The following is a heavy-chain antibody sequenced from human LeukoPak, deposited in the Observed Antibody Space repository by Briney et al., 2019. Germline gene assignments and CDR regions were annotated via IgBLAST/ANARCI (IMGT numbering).Heavy chain of an antibody. CDR3: ATILSIPMIILVIDY. D-gene: IGHD3-22*01. J-gene: IGHJ4*02. V-gene: IGHV4-34*01. CDR1: GGSFSGYY. Sequence: PSETLSLTCGVNGGSFSGYYWNWIRQTPGKGLEWIGEINHSGSTNYNPSLKRRVTISVDTSQKQFSLRLTSVTAADTAVYYCATILSIPMIILVIDYWGQGTLVTVSS. CDR2: INHSGST.